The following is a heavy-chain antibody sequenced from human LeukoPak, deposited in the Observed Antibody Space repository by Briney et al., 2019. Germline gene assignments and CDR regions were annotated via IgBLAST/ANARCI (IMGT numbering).Heavy chain of an antibody. CDR1: GYTFSNYY. V-gene: IGHV1-46*01. D-gene: IGHD2-15*01. J-gene: IGHJ4*02. CDR3: ARVGADCSDGNCY. Sequence: ASVKVSCKASGYTFSNYYMHWVRQAPGQGLEWMGLINPTGTGTNYAQKFRGRVTLTRDTSTTTVYMELSSLRSEDSAVYYCARVGADCSDGNCYWGQGTLVTVSS. CDR2: INPTGTGT.